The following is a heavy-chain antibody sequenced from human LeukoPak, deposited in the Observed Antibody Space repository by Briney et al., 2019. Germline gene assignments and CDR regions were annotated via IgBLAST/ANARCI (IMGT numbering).Heavy chain of an antibody. J-gene: IGHJ4*02. CDR2: IWYDGSKK. V-gene: IGHV3-33*08. Sequence: PGGSLRLSCAASGFTFSDYTLHWVRQAPGKGLEWVAVIWYDGSKKYHADSVKGRFTISRDNSKNTLYLQMNSLRAEDTAVYYCARDLLGYSYDAYYFDFWGQGTLVTVSS. CDR1: GFTFSDYT. D-gene: IGHD5-18*01. CDR3: ARDLLGYSYDAYYFDF.